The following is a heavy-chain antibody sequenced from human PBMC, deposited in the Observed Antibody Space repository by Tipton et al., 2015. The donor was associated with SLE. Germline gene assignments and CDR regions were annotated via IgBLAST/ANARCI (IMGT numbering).Heavy chain of an antibody. J-gene: IGHJ4*02. D-gene: IGHD3-16*01. CDR2: ISGVFGVA. V-gene: IGHV1-69*01. Sequence: QLVQSGAEVKKPGSSVKVSCKASGSPFRSYAINWVRQAPGQGLEWMGGISGVFGVASYAQKFQGRVTITADESATTAFMELSSLRSEDTAVYYCARYSLVDMMSAGYDSWGQGTLVTVSP. CDR1: GSPFRSYA. CDR3: ARYSLVDMMSAGYDS.